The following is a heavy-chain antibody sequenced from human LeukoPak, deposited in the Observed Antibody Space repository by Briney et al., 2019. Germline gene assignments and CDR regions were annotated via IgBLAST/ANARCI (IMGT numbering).Heavy chain of an antibody. CDR1: GFTFSSYN. V-gene: IGHV3-48*01. J-gene: IGHJ4*02. CDR3: ARDGRGLGNYFDY. Sequence: PGGSLRLSCVASGFTFSSYNMNWVRQAPGRGLEWVSYISSSSGTIYNADSVKGRFTISRDNAKNSLYLQMNSLRAEDTAVYYCARDGRGLGNYFDYWGQGTLVTVSS. CDR2: ISSSSGTI. D-gene: IGHD3-10*01.